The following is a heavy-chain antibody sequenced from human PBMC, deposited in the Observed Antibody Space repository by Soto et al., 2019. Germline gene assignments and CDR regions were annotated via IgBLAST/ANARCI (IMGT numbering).Heavy chain of an antibody. CDR1: GGSFSGYY. Sequence: PSETLSLTCAVYGGSFSGYYWTWIRQPPGTGLEWIGEINHSGSTNYNPSLKSRVTISVDTSKNQFSLKLNFVTADDTAVYHCAKGPGYNYGRFGGQNDFWGQGTLVTVS. V-gene: IGHV4-34*01. CDR2: INHSGST. CDR3: AKGPGYNYGRFGGQNDF. D-gene: IGHD5-12*01. J-gene: IGHJ4*02.